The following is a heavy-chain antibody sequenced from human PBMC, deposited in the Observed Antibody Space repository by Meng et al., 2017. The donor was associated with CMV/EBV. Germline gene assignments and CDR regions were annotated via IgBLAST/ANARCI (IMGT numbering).Heavy chain of an antibody. Sequence: FTFRNYAIHWVRQAPGRGLEWVAVVSYDGGITYYTDSVKGRFTISRDNSKNTMYLQMNSLRPEDTAVYYCVREGEITIIGYPTFTFDYWGLGTLVTVSS. CDR3: VREGEITIIGYPTFTFDY. D-gene: IGHD3-22*01. CDR2: VSYDGGIT. CDR1: FTFRNYA. V-gene: IGHV3-30-3*01. J-gene: IGHJ4*02.